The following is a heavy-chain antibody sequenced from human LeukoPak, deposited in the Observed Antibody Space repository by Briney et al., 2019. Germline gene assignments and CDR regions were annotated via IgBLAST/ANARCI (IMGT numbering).Heavy chain of an antibody. CDR3: ARALRDSSGLNWSDP. CDR2: IYYSGST. Sequence: SETLSLTCTVSGGSISSGDYYWSWIRQPPGKGLEWIGYIYYSGSTYYNPSLKSRVTISVDTSKNQFSLKLSSVTAADTAVYYCARALRDSSGLNWSDPWGQGTLVTVSS. CDR1: GGSISSGDYY. D-gene: IGHD3-22*01. V-gene: IGHV4-30-4*01. J-gene: IGHJ5*02.